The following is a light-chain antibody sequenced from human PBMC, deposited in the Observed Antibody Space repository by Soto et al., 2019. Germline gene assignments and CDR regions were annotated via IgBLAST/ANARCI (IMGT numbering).Light chain of an antibody. CDR3: SSYTTSYFYV. V-gene: IGLV2-14*01. CDR2: GVK. Sequence: QSALTQPASVSGSPGQSITISCTGSGRDIGAYDYVSWYQQHPGKAPKLLIYGVKNRPSGISYRFSASKSAFTATLTTSGLQADYEAHYYCSSYTTSYFYVFRPGTKLTAL. CDR1: GRDIGAYDY. J-gene: IGLJ1*01.